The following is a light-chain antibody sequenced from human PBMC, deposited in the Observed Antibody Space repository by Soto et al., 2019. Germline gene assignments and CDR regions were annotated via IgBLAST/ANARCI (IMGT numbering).Light chain of an antibody. V-gene: IGKV3-15*01. CDR3: QQYNNWSWT. Sequence: EKVMTQSPATLSVSPGESATLSCRASQSVTTNLAWYQQKPGQAPRLLIYGASTRATGIAARFRGSGSGTEFTLTISSLQSEDFAVYYCQQYNNWSWTFGQGTKVDIK. J-gene: IGKJ1*01. CDR1: QSVTTN. CDR2: GAS.